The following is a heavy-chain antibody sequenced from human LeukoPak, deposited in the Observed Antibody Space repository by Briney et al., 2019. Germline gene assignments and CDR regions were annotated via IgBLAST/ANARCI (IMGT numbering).Heavy chain of an antibody. J-gene: IGHJ4*02. CDR2: INPNSGGT. CDR1: GYTFTGYY. CDR3: ARDIEPDYYDSSGYLNY. D-gene: IGHD3-22*01. Sequence: WASVKVSCKASGYTFTGYYMHWVRQAPGQGLEWMGWINPNSGGTNYAQKFQGRVTMTRDTSISTAYMELSRLRSDDTAVYYCARDIEPDYYDSSGYLNYWGQGTLVTVSS. V-gene: IGHV1-2*02.